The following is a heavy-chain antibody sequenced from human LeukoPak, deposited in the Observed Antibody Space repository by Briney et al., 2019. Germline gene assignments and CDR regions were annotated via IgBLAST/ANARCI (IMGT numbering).Heavy chain of an antibody. V-gene: IGHV4-59*01. Sequence: SETLSLTCTVSGGSISSYYWSWIRQPPGKGLEWIGYIYYSGSTNYNPSLKSRVTISVDTSKNRFSLKRSSVTAADTAVYYCARVGEKYCGGDCSPNWFDPWGQGTLVTVSS. CDR1: GGSISSYY. D-gene: IGHD2-21*02. CDR3: ARVGEKYCGGDCSPNWFDP. CDR2: IYYSGST. J-gene: IGHJ5*02.